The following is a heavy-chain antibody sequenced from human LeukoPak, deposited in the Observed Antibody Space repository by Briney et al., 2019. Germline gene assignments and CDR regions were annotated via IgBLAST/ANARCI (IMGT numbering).Heavy chain of an antibody. J-gene: IGHJ6*02. D-gene: IGHD3-22*01. Sequence: GASVKVSCKASGYTFTNYDVNWVRQATGQGLEWMGWMNPTSGKAGFAQRFQGRVSMTRNISISTAYMELSSLRSEDTAVYHCARDFFDGHGYTFYYYGMDVWGQGTTVTVSS. CDR1: GYTFTNYD. V-gene: IGHV1-8*01. CDR3: ARDFFDGHGYTFYYYGMDV. CDR2: MNPTSGKA.